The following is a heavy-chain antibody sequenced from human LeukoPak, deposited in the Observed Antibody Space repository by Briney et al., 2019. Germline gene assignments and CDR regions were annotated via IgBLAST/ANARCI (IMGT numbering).Heavy chain of an antibody. CDR2: YASGTT. J-gene: IGHJ4*02. V-gene: IGHV4-4*07. D-gene: IGHD7-27*01. CDR3: ATGDHSFDN. Sequence: PSETLSLTCSVSGASLTIYYWNWIRQPVGKGLEWIGRYASGTTTHNPSLKSQFSMSIDASKNQISLKLTSVTAADTAVYYCATGDHSFDNWGQGTLVTVTP. CDR1: GASLTIYY.